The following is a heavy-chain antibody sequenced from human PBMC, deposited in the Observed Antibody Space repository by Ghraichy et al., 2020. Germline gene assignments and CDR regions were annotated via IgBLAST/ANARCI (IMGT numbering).Heavy chain of an antibody. Sequence: LSLTCAASGFTFSSYSMNWVRQAPGKGLEWVSYIIDRSRIHYADSVQGRFTISRDNVRKSLYLQMKSLRDEDTAVYYCARSSSTTDAFDTWSQGTMVTVSS. D-gene: IGHD1-14*01. CDR2: IIDRSRI. J-gene: IGHJ3*02. CDR3: ARSSSTTDAFDT. V-gene: IGHV3-48*02. CDR1: GFTFSSYS.